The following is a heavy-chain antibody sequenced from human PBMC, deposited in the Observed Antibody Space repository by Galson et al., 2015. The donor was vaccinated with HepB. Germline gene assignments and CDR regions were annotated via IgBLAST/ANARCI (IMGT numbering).Heavy chain of an antibody. D-gene: IGHD6-19*01. Sequence: SLRLSCAASGFTFSSYAMSWVRQAPGRGLEWVSAISGSGGSTYYADSVKGRFTISRDNSKNTLYLQMNSLRAEDTAVYYCAKVWGIAVAGHSDYWGQGTLVTVSS. J-gene: IGHJ4*02. CDR3: AKVWGIAVAGHSDY. V-gene: IGHV3-23*01. CDR2: ISGSGGST. CDR1: GFTFSSYA.